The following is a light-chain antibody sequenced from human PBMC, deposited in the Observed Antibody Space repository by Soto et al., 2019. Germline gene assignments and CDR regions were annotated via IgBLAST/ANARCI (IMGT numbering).Light chain of an antibody. CDR2: DAS. CDR1: QDINIY. Sequence: DIPMTQSPPSLSASVGDRVTITCQASQDINIYLNWYKQRPGKAPEILIYDASRLQRGVPSRFSGGGAATHLPFTIPGLQPEGFATYYCQQYDTLLTLGAGT. J-gene: IGKJ4*01. CDR3: QQYDTLLT. V-gene: IGKV1-33*01.